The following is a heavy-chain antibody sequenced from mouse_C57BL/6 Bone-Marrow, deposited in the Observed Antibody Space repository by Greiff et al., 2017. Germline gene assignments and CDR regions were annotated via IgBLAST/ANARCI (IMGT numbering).Heavy chain of an antibody. Sequence: EVQRVESGPGLVKPSQSLSLTCSVTGYSITSGYYWNWIRQFPGNKLEWMGYISYDGSNNYNPSLKNRISITRDTSKNQFFLKLNSVTTEDTATYYCARDREWFAYWGQGTLVTVSA. CDR2: ISYDGSN. CDR3: ARDREWFAY. CDR1: GYSITSGYY. V-gene: IGHV3-6*01. D-gene: IGHD3-3*01. J-gene: IGHJ3*01.